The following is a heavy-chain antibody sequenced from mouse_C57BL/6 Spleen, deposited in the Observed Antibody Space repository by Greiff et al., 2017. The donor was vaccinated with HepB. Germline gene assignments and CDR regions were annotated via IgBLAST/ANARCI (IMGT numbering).Heavy chain of an antibody. J-gene: IGHJ4*01. Sequence: QVHVKQSGAELARPGASVKLSCKASGYTFTSYGISWVKQRTGQGLEWIGEIYPRSGNTYYNEKFKGKATLTADKSSSTAYMELRSLTSEDSAVYFCARSPDSSGYYAMDYWGQGTSVTVSS. CDR1: GYTFTSYG. D-gene: IGHD3-2*02. CDR2: IYPRSGNT. CDR3: ARSPDSSGYYAMDY. V-gene: IGHV1-81*01.